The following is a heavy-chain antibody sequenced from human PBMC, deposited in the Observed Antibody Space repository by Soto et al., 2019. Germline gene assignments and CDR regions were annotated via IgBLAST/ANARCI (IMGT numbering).Heavy chain of an antibody. CDR2: MNPNSGNT. J-gene: IGHJ4*02. Sequence: QVQLVQSGAEVKKPGASVKVSCKASGYTFTSYDINWVRQATGQGLEWMGWMNPNSGNTGYAQKFQGRVTMTRDTSRSRSYMELISLRFEDTAVYYCARGVTMVRRFITTKKGIFFDYWGQGTLVSVSS. CDR3: ARGVTMVRRFITTKKGIFFDY. V-gene: IGHV1-8*01. CDR1: GYTFTSYD. D-gene: IGHD3-10*01.